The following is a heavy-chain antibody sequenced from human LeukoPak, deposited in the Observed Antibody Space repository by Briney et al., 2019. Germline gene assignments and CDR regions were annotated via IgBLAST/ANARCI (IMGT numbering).Heavy chain of an antibody. Sequence: PGGSLRLSCAASGFTFSNYWMSWVRQAPGKGLEWVANIKEDGTEQYYVDSVKGRFTISRDKAKNSLYLQMNSLRAEDTAVYYCARDFRSSRGHYYLDVWGKGTTVTVSS. V-gene: IGHV3-7*01. CDR1: GFTFSNYW. CDR3: ARDFRSSRGHYYLDV. D-gene: IGHD6-13*01. CDR2: IKEDGTEQ. J-gene: IGHJ6*03.